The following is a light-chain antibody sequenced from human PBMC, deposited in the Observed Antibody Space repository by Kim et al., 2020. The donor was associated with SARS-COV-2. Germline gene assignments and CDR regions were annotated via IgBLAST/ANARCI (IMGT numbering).Light chain of an antibody. CDR1: SSNIGNKA. Sequence: REGVTIYCSGSSSNIGNKAVNWYQQLPGKAPKLLIYYDDLLPSGVSDRFSGSKSGTSASLAISGLQSEDEADYYCAAWDDSLNGYVFGTGTKVTVL. V-gene: IGLV1-36*01. J-gene: IGLJ1*01. CDR3: AAWDDSLNGYV. CDR2: YDD.